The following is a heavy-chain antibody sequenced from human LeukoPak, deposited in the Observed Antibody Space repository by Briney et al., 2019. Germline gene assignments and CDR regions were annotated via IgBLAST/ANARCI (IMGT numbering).Heavy chain of an antibody. Sequence: ASVKVSCKASGGTFSSYAITWVRQAPGQGLEWMGRIIPILGIATYAQNFQGRVTITADKSTSTAYMELSSLRSEDTAVCYCARDLVVSCSSTSCSVAPSDFWGQGTLVTVSS. CDR1: GGTFSSYA. D-gene: IGHD2-2*01. CDR2: IIPILGIA. CDR3: ARDLVVSCSSTSCSVAPSDF. V-gene: IGHV1-69*04. J-gene: IGHJ4*02.